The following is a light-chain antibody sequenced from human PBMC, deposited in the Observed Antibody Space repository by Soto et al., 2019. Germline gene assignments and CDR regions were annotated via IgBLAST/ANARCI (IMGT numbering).Light chain of an antibody. CDR1: SSNIGSNT. CDR2: SDT. J-gene: IGLJ1*01. V-gene: IGLV1-44*01. Sequence: QSALAQPPSASGTPGQRVTMSCSGGSSNIGSNTVSWYQHLPGTAPQLLIYSDTQRASGVADRFSGSKSGTSVSLAISGLQSDDEADYYCAAWDDRLNGALFGTGTKVTVL. CDR3: AAWDDRLNGAL.